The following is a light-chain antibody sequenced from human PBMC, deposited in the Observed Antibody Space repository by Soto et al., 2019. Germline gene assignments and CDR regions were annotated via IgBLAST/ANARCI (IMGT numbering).Light chain of an antibody. J-gene: IGKJ1*01. V-gene: IGKV1-5*03. Sequence: DIQMTQSPSTLSAFLGDRVTITCRASQSISSRLAWYQQKPGKAPKLLMYKASSLESGVPSRFSGSGSETEFTLTISSLQPDDFATYYCQHYKSYPWTFGQGTKVEIK. CDR2: KAS. CDR3: QHYKSYPWT. CDR1: QSISSR.